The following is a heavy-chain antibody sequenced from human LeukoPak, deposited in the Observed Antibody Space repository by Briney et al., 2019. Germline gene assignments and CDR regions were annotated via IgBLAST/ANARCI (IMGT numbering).Heavy chain of an antibody. CDR3: ARDHIVVVPAAMPEAQDYYYYYGMDV. Sequence: GGSLRLSCAASGFTFSSYSMNWVRQAPGKGLEWVSSISSSSSYIYYADSVKGRFTISRDNAKNSLYLQMNSLRAEDTAVYYCARDHIVVVPAAMPEAQDYYYYYGMDVWGQGTTVTVSS. CDR2: ISSSSSYI. D-gene: IGHD2-2*01. J-gene: IGHJ6*02. CDR1: GFTFSSYS. V-gene: IGHV3-21*01.